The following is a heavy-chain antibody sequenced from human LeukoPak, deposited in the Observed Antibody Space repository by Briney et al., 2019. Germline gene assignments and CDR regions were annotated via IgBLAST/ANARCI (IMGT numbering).Heavy chain of an antibody. J-gene: IGHJ4*02. CDR3: ANAVVAATWDY. Sequence: AGGSLRLSCAASGFTFSSYAMSWVRQAPGKGLEWVSAISGSGGSTYYADSVKSRFTISRDNSKNTLYLQMNSLRAEDTAVYYCANAVVAATWDYWGQGTLVTVSS. CDR1: GFTFSSYA. V-gene: IGHV3-23*01. D-gene: IGHD2-15*01. CDR2: ISGSGGST.